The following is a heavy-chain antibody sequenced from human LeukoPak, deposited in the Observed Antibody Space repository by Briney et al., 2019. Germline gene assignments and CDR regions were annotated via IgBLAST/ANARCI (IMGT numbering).Heavy chain of an antibody. Sequence: SETLSLTCAVYGVPFSGYYWSWIRQPPGKGLEWIGEINHSGSTNYNPSLKSRVTISVDTSKNQFSLKLSSVTAADTAVYYCARGAMGGSSWYGSWFDPWGQGTLVTVSS. CDR2: INHSGST. CDR1: GVPFSGYY. D-gene: IGHD6-13*01. CDR3: ARGAMGGSSWYGSWFDP. V-gene: IGHV4-34*01. J-gene: IGHJ5*02.